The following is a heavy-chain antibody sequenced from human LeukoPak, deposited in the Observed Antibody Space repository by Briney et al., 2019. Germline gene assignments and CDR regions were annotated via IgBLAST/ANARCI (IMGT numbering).Heavy chain of an antibody. D-gene: IGHD3-22*01. J-gene: IGHJ4*02. Sequence: GGSLRLSCAASGFTFSSYTMSWVRQAPGKGLEWVSAISGSGGSTYYADSVKGRFTISRDNSKNTLYLQMNSLRAEDTAVYYCAKDSMIVVVITPTFFDYWGQGTLVTVSS. CDR1: GFTFSSYT. CDR3: AKDSMIVVVITPTFFDY. V-gene: IGHV3-23*01. CDR2: ISGSGGST.